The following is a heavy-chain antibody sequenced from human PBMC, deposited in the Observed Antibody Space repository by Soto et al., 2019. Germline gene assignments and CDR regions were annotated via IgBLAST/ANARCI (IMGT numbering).Heavy chain of an antibody. CDR2: ISGSGVNT. J-gene: IGHJ4*02. V-gene: IGHV3-23*01. CDR3: AKDHRSSGSGSYSEFDY. CDR1: GFTFSSNA. D-gene: IGHD3-10*01. Sequence: GGSLRLSCAASGFTFSSNARSWVRQAPGKGLEWASAISGSGVNTYYADSVKGRFTISRDSSKNTLYLQMNSLRAEDTAVYYCAKDHRSSGSGSYSEFDYWGQGTLVTVSS.